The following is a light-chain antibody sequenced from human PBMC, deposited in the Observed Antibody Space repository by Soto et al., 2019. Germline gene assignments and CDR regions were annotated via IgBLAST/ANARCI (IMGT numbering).Light chain of an antibody. J-gene: IGLJ1*01. CDR1: SSDVGDYNY. CDR2: DVS. V-gene: IGLV2-14*03. CDR3: GSYTSSNTYV. Sequence: QSALTQPASVSGSPGQSITISCIGTSSDVGDYNYVSWYQQHPGKAPKLMIYDVSNRPSGVSNRFSGSKSGNTASLTISGLQAEDEADYYCGSYTSSNTYVFGTGTKLTVL.